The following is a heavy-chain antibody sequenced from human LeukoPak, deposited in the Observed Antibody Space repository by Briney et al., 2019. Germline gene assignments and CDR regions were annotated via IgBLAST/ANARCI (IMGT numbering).Heavy chain of an antibody. Sequence: GGSLRLSCAASGFTLSSYSMNWVRQAPGKGLEWVSSISSSSSYIYYADSVKGRFTISRDNAKNSLYLQMNSLRAEDTAVYYCARGPVAGISRFDPWGQGTLVTVSS. CDR3: ARGPVAGISRFDP. J-gene: IGHJ5*02. CDR1: GFTLSSYS. D-gene: IGHD6-19*01. V-gene: IGHV3-21*01. CDR2: ISSSSSYI.